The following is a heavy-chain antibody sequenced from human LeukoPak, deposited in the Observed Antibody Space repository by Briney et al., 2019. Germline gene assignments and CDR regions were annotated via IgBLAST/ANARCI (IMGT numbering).Heavy chain of an antibody. Sequence: GGSLRLSCAASGFTFSSAMSWFRQAPGKGLDWVSVISASGDTTYYADSVKGRFSISRDNSKNTLYIQMNRLRAEDTAVYYCASGEQWLSFDYWGQGTLVTVSS. D-gene: IGHD6-19*01. V-gene: IGHV3-23*01. CDR1: GFTFSSA. J-gene: IGHJ4*02. CDR2: ISASGDTT. CDR3: ASGEQWLSFDY.